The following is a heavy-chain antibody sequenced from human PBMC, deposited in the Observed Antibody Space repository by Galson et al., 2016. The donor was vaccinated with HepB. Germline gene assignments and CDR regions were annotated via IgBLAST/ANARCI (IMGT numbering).Heavy chain of an antibody. Sequence: SLRLSCAASGFTFRSYDMSWVRQAPGKGLEWVSGINYSGSNTYSADSVKGRFTISRDNSKNTLYLQMNSLRVEDSAVYYCAKGKRYSDSGSYYVDYWGQGTLVTVSS. D-gene: IGHD3-10*01. CDR1: GFTFRSYD. CDR3: AKGKRYSDSGSYYVDY. J-gene: IGHJ4*02. V-gene: IGHV3-23*01. CDR2: INYSGSNT.